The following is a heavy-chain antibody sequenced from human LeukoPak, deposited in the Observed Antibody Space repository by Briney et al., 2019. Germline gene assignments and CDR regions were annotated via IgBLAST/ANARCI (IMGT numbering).Heavy chain of an antibody. Sequence: PGGSLRLSCAASGFTFSSYSMNWVRQAPGKGLEWVSSISSSSSYIYYADSVKGRFTISRDNAKNSLYLQMNSLRAEDTAVYYCARGISSSSPCCLGAFDIWGQGTMVTVSS. CDR3: ARGISSSSPCCLGAFDI. CDR2: ISSSSSYI. D-gene: IGHD6-6*01. V-gene: IGHV3-21*01. CDR1: GFTFSSYS. J-gene: IGHJ3*02.